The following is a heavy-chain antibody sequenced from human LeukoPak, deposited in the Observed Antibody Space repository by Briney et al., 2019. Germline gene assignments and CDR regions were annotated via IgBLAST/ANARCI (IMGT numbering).Heavy chain of an antibody. D-gene: IGHD3-16*02. J-gene: IGHJ6*02. CDR2: ISGDGGST. CDR3: AKDIIPYYYYGMDV. V-gene: IGHV3-43*02. Sequence: PGGSLRLSCAASGFTFDDYAMHWVRQAPGKGPEWVSLISGDGGSTYYADSVKGRFTISRDNSKNSLYLQMNSLRTEDTALYYCAKDIIPYYYYGMDVWGQGTTVTVSS. CDR1: GFTFDDYA.